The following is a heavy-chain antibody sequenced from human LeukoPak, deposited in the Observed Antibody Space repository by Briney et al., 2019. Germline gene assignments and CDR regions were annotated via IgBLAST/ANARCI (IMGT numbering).Heavy chain of an antibody. Sequence: GGSLRLSCGASGFGFSSGTMNWVRQAPGKALEWVSSLSGSGRLVWYAASVKGRFTISRDNAANSLFLQMNSLRVEDTAVYYCARDLQTGLAFDAWGQGTVVAVSS. V-gene: IGHV3-21*06. CDR3: ARDLQTGLAFDA. CDR1: GFGFSSGT. D-gene: IGHD7-27*01. J-gene: IGHJ3*01. CDR2: LSGSGRLV.